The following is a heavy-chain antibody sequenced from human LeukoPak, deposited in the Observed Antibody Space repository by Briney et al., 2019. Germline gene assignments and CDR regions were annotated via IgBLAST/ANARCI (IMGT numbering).Heavy chain of an antibody. D-gene: IGHD4-23*01. CDR3: ARETTAVSIDY. Sequence: GGSLRLSCAASGFTFTNYVMTWVRQAPGKGLEWLSGISVSGADTYYADSVKGRFTISRDNSKNTVYLQMNSLRAEGTAVYYCARETTAVSIDYWGQGTLVTVSS. CDR1: GFTFTNYV. J-gene: IGHJ4*02. V-gene: IGHV3-23*01. CDR2: ISVSGADT.